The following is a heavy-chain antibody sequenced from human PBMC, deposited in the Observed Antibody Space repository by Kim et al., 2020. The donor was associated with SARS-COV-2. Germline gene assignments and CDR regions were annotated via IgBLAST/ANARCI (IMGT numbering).Heavy chain of an antibody. CDR1: GYTFTSYA. CDR3: ARVNYDSSNEYFQH. Sequence: ASVKVSCKASGYTFTSYAMHWVRQAPGQRLEWMGWINAGNGNTTYSQTFQGRVTITRDTSASTAYMELSSLRSEDTAVYYCARVNYDSSNEYFQHWGQGTLVTVSS. CDR2: INAGNGNT. V-gene: IGHV1-3*01. J-gene: IGHJ1*01. D-gene: IGHD3-22*01.